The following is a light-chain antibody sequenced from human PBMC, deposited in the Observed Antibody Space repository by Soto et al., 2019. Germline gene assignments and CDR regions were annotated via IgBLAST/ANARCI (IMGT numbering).Light chain of an antibody. V-gene: IGLV2-14*01. CDR1: SSDIGIYKY. CDR2: EVT. J-gene: IGLJ1*01. Sequence: QSALTQPASVSGSPGQSIAIACTGSSSDIGIYKYVFWYQQHPGKVPKLIIYEVTNRPSGVSNRFSGSKSGNTASLTISGLQAEDEADYYCSSYTTSSTRVFGTGTKLTVL. CDR3: SSYTTSSTRV.